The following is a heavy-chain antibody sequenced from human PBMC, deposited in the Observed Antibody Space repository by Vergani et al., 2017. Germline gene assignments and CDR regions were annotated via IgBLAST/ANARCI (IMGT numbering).Heavy chain of an antibody. CDR1: GFNFGDYG. D-gene: IGHD4-23*01. CDR3: AVEIYDYGGSRDFDY. CDR2: IRSKTYGATT. J-gene: IGHJ4*02. Sequence: EVQLVESGGDLVQPGRSLRLSCQTSGFNFGDYGVSGVRQAPGKGLEWIGFIRSKTYGATTEYAASVRGRFTISRDDSKGIAYLQMSSLKKEDTAVYRCAVEIYDYGGSRDFDYWGQGTLVVVSS. V-gene: IGHV3-49*04.